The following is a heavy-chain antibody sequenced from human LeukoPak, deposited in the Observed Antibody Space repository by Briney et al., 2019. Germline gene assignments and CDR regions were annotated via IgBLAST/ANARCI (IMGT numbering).Heavy chain of an antibody. J-gene: IGHJ4*02. V-gene: IGHV3-7*01. Sequence: GGSLRLSCAASGFTFSSYWMSWVRQAPGKGLEWVATIKQDGSEKYYVDSVKGRFTMSRDNAKNSLHLQMNSLRAEDTAVYYCARSGSSGWYECDYWGQGTLVTVSS. CDR1: GFTFSSYW. CDR2: IKQDGSEK. CDR3: ARSGSSGWYECDY. D-gene: IGHD6-19*01.